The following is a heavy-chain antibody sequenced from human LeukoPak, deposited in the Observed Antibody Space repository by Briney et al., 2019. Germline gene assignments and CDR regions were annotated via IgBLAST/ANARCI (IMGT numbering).Heavy chain of an antibody. Sequence: GGSLRLSCAASGFTFSNAWIGWVRQMPGKGLEWVAIMYPGDSDTSYSPSFDGQVTIAADRSISTAYLQWSRLRALDTAMYYCERLGGFSAAATPDYWGQGTLVTVSS. V-gene: IGHV5-51*01. CDR2: MYPGDSDT. CDR1: GFTFSNAW. CDR3: ERLGGFSAAATPDY. J-gene: IGHJ4*02. D-gene: IGHD2-2*02.